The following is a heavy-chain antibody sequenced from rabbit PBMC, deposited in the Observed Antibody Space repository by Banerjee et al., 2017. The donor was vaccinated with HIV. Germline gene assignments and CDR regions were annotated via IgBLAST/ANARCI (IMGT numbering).Heavy chain of an antibody. Sequence: QSLEESGGGLDQPEGSLTLTCTASGISFSSSYYMCWGRHAPGKGLEWIACIFTGDGSTYYESWVNGRFTISKTSSTTVTLQMTSLTAADTATYFCARSYSSGWSSAYWALWGQGTLVTVS. CDR1: GISFSSSYY. J-gene: IGHJ4*01. D-gene: IGHD1-1*01. V-gene: IGHV1S40*01. CDR3: ARSYSSGWSSAYWAL. CDR2: IFTGDGST.